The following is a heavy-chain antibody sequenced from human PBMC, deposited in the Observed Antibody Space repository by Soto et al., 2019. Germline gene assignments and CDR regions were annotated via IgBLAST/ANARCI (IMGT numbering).Heavy chain of an antibody. Sequence: GGSLRLSCAASGFSFSTYSMSWVRQAPGKGLEWVSVIGGNAYTTYYADSVKGRLTISRDNSKNTVYLQINSLRAEDTAIYYCAKHGDSKSLDYWGQGTLVTVSS. D-gene: IGHD4-17*01. CDR1: GFSFSTYS. V-gene: IGHV3-23*01. CDR2: IGGNAYTT. J-gene: IGHJ4*02. CDR3: AKHGDSKSLDY.